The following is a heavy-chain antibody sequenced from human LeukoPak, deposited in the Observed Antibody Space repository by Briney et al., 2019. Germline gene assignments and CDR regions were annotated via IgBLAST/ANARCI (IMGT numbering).Heavy chain of an antibody. CDR1: GFTFSSYA. J-gene: IGHJ4*02. V-gene: IGHV3-53*01. CDR3: ASLAGGY. D-gene: IGHD3-10*01. Sequence: GGSLRLSCAASGFTFSSYAMSWVRQAPGKGLEWVSVIYSGGSTYYADSVKGRFTISRDNSKNTLYLQMNSLRAEDTAVYYCASLAGGYWGQGTLVTVSS. CDR2: IYSGGST.